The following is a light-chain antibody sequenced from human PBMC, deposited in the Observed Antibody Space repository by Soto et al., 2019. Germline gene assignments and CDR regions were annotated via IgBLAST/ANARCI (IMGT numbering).Light chain of an antibody. V-gene: IGLV2-14*01. CDR1: SSDVGAYNY. CDR2: GVG. Sequence: QSALTQPASVSGSPGQSITISCTGSSSDVGAYNYVSWYLQHPGKAPKLLIYGVGNRPSGVSGRFSGSKSGDTASLTISGLQAEDEADYYCSSYAHGSIYVFGTGTKLTVL. J-gene: IGLJ1*01. CDR3: SSYAHGSIYV.